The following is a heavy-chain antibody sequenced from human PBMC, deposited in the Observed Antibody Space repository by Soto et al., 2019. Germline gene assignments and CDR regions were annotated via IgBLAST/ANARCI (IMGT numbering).Heavy chain of an antibody. J-gene: IGHJ4*02. CDR2: INHSGST. CDR1: GGSFSGYY. V-gene: IGHV4-34*01. CDR3: ARLGPYGSGSKKDH. D-gene: IGHD3-10*01. Sequence: SETLSLTCAVYGGSFSGYYWSWIRQPPGKGLEWIGEINHSGSTNYNPSLKSRVTISVDTSKNQFSLKLSSVTAADTAVYYCARLGPYGSGSKKDHWGQGTLVTVSS.